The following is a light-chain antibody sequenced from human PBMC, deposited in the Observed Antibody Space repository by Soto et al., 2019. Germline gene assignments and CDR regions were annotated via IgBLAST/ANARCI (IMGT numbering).Light chain of an antibody. Sequence: DIVMTQSPLSLPVTPGEPASISCRSSQSLLHSNGYNYLDWYLQKPGQSPQLLIYLGSNRASGVPDRFSGSGSGTDFTLKISRVDAYFVGVCSCMPSLYPFTIVQGTRLDSK. CDR2: LGS. CDR1: QSLLHSNGYNY. V-gene: IGKV2-28*01. J-gene: IGKJ5*01. CDR3: MPSLYPFT.